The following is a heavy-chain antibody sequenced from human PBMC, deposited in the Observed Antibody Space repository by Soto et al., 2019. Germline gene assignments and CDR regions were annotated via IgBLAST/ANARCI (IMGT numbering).Heavy chain of an antibody. CDR1: GDSISSAVYF. CDR2: FSHGGTA. D-gene: IGHD3-10*01. J-gene: IGHJ4*01. V-gene: IGHV4-30-4*01. Sequence: PSETLSLTCSVSGDSISSAVYFWTWIRQTPLKGLAWMVYFSHGGTAYYTPSLRRRLLISLETSYKQYPLRLPSVTAAGAAVYFCAREPWLPKARNEFGGPGTMVTVAS. CDR3: AREPWLPKARNEF.